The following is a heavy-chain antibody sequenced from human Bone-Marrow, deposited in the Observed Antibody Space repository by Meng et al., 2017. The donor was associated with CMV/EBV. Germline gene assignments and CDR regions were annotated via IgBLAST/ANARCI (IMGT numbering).Heavy chain of an antibody. Sequence: SETLSLTCTVSGGFISSSSYYWGWIRQPPGKGLEWIGSIYYSGSTYYNPSLKSRVTISVDTSKNQFSLKLSSVTAADTAVYYCARVVFGEVVPYDYWGQGTLVTVSS. J-gene: IGHJ4*02. V-gene: IGHV4-39*07. D-gene: IGHD3-10*02. CDR1: GGFISSSSYY. CDR3: ARVVFGEVVPYDY. CDR2: IYYSGST.